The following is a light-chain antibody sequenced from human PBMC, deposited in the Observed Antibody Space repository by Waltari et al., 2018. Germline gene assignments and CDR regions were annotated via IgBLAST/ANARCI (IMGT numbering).Light chain of an antibody. CDR2: WAS. CDR1: ETILFNSNNKNY. Sequence: DIVMTQSPDSLAVPLGERATINCKSSETILFNSNNKNYLAWYQQKAGQPPKLLVYWASTRESGVPDRFSGSGSGTDFTLTISSLQAEDVAVYYCQQYYSSPLTFGPGTKVDIK. V-gene: IGKV4-1*01. J-gene: IGKJ3*01. CDR3: QQYYSSPLT.